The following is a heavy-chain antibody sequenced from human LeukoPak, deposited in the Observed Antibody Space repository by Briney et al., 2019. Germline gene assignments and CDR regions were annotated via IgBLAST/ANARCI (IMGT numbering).Heavy chain of an antibody. J-gene: IGHJ4*02. Sequence: PGRSLRLSCAASRFTFSSYAMHWVRQAPGKGLEWVAVISSDGNNYYYADSVKGRFTVSRDNSKNTLYLQMNSLRAEDTAVYYCARDATRGYSYGFPFDYWGQGTLVTVSS. V-gene: IGHV3-30-3*01. CDR3: ARDATRGYSYGFPFDY. D-gene: IGHD5-18*01. CDR1: RFTFSSYA. CDR2: ISSDGNNY.